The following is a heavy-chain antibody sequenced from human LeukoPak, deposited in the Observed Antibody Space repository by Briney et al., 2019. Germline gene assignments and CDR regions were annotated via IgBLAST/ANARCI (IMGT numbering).Heavy chain of an antibody. J-gene: IGHJ4*02. V-gene: IGHV4-59*08. Sequence: PSETLSLTCTVSGGSISRYYWSWIRQPPGKGLEWIGYIYYSGSTNYNPSLKSRVTISVDTSKNQFSLKLSSVTAADTAVYYCARWYSSGWAFDYWGQGTLVTVSS. CDR2: IYYSGST. D-gene: IGHD6-19*01. CDR1: GGSISRYY. CDR3: ARWYSSGWAFDY.